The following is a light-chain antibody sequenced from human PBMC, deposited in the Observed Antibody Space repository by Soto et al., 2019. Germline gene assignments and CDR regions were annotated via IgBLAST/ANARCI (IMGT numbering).Light chain of an antibody. V-gene: IGKV1-27*01. CDR2: AAS. CDR3: QKYNSAPWT. Sequence: DIQMTQSPSSLSASVGDRVTITCRASQGISNYLAWYQQKPGQVPKLLIYAASTLQSGVPSRFSGSGSGTDFTITISSLQPEDVATYYCQKYNSAPWTFGQGTNVEIK. CDR1: QGISNY. J-gene: IGKJ1*01.